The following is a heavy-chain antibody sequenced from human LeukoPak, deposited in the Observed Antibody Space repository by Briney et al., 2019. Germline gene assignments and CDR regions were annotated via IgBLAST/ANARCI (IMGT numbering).Heavy chain of an antibody. CDR3: ARGDVVVPAATPVFSGMDV. Sequence: ASVKVSCKVSGYTLTELSMHWVRQAPGKGLEWMGGFDPEDGETIYAQKFQGRVTMTEDTSTDTAYMELSSLRSEDTAVYYCARGDVVVPAATPVFSGMDVWGQGTTVTVSS. CDR1: GYTLTELS. V-gene: IGHV1-24*01. CDR2: FDPEDGET. D-gene: IGHD2-2*01. J-gene: IGHJ6*02.